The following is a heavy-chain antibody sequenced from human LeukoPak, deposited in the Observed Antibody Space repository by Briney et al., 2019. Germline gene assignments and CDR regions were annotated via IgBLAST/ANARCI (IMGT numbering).Heavy chain of an antibody. Sequence: GGSLRLSCAASGFTFSSYGMHWVRQAPGKGLEWVAVIWYDGSNKYYADSVKGRFTISRDNAKNSLYLQMNSLRAEDTALYYCAKDTDWGQGTLVTVSS. V-gene: IGHV3-33*03. CDR2: IWYDGSNK. CDR1: GFTFSSYG. J-gene: IGHJ4*02. CDR3: AKDTD.